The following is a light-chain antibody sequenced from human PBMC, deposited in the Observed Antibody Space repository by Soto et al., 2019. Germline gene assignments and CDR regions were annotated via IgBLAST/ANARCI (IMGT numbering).Light chain of an antibody. Sequence: EIVLTQSPATLSLSPGERATLSCRASQSVSTFLAWYQHKPGQAPRLLIYDASNRATGIPDRFRGSGSRTDFTLTISSLEPEDFATYYCQQYNSYQYTFGQGTKLEIK. J-gene: IGKJ2*01. CDR1: QSVSTF. V-gene: IGKV3-11*01. CDR3: QQYNSYQYT. CDR2: DAS.